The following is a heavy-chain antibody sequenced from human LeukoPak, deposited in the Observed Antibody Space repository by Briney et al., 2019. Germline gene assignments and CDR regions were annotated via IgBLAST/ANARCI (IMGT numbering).Heavy chain of an antibody. D-gene: IGHD6-6*01. CDR2: IIPIFGTA. CDR1: GGTFSSYA. CDR3: ARASIAARPFDY. Sequence: SVKVSCKASGGTFSSYAISWVRQAPGQGLEWMGGIIPIFGTANYAQKFQGRVTITTDESTSTAYMELSSLRSEDTAVYYCARASIAARPFDYWGQGTLVTVSS. J-gene: IGHJ4*02. V-gene: IGHV1-69*05.